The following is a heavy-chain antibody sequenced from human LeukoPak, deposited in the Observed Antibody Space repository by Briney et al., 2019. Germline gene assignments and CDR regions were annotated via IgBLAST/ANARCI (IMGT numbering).Heavy chain of an antibody. CDR3: ARDPPAVAANTYG. Sequence: GGSLRLSCAASGFTVSSNYMSWVRQAPGKGLEWVSLIYSGGATFYADAVKGRFTISRDGSKNTLYLQMNSLRAEDTAVYYCARDPPAVAANTYGWGQGTLVTVSS. J-gene: IGHJ4*02. D-gene: IGHD6-6*01. CDR2: IYSGGAT. V-gene: IGHV3-66*01. CDR1: GFTVSSNY.